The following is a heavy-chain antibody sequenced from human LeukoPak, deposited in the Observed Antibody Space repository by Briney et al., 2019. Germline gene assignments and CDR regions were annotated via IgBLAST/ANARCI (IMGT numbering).Heavy chain of an antibody. CDR3: AGGTTNTKGAFDM. D-gene: IGHD2-8*01. J-gene: IGHJ3*02. CDR1: GYTFTNYY. V-gene: IGHV1-46*01. CDR2: INPSGSST. Sequence: ASVKVSCKASGYTFTNYYIHWVRQTPGQGLEWMGIINPSGSSTSYAQKFQGRVTMTRDTSTSTVYMELSSLRSEDTAVYYCAGGTTNTKGAFDMWGQGTMVTVSS.